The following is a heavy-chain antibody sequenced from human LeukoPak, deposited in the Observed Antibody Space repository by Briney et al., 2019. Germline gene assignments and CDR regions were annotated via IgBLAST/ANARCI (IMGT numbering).Heavy chain of an antibody. CDR1: GGTFSGYY. CDR3: ARVRWVKVRGFLTLGGSYPEFDY. D-gene: IGHD1-26*01. V-gene: IGHV4-34*01. J-gene: IGHJ4*02. Sequence: SETLSLTCAVYGGTFSGYYWSWIRQPPGKGLEWIGEINHSGSTNYNPSLKSRVTISVDTSKNQFSLKLSSVTAADTAVYYCARVRWVKVRGFLTLGGSYPEFDYWGQGTLVTVSS. CDR2: INHSGST.